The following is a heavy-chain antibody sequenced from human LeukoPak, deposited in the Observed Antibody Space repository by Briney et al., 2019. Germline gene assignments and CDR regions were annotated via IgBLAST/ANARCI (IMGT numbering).Heavy chain of an antibody. CDR3: AKDRNDILTGYYDY. D-gene: IGHD3-9*01. V-gene: IGHV3-30*02. CDR1: GFTFSSYG. Sequence: GRSLRLSCAASGFTFSSYGMHWVRQAPGKGLEWVAFIRYDGSNKYYADSVKGRFTISRDNSKNTLYLQMNSLRAEDTAVYYCAKDRNDILTGYYDYWGQGTLVTVSS. CDR2: IRYDGSNK. J-gene: IGHJ4*02.